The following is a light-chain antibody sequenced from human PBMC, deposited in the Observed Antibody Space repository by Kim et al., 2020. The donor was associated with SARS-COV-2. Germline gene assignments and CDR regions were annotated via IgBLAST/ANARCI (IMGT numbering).Light chain of an antibody. CDR2: QDS. Sequence: ASPGQTASITCSGDKLGDKYACWYQQTPGQSPVLVIYQDSKRPSGIPERFSGSNSGNTATLTISGTQAMDEADYYCQAWDSSTEVFGTGTKVTVL. J-gene: IGLJ1*01. CDR3: QAWDSSTEV. CDR1: KLGDKY. V-gene: IGLV3-1*01.